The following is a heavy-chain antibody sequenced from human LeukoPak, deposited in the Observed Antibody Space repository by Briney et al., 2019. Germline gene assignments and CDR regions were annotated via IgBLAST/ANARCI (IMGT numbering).Heavy chain of an antibody. V-gene: IGHV3-30-3*01. Sequence: GRSLRLSCAASGFTFSSYAMHWVRQAPGKGLEWVAVISYDGSYKYYSDSVKGRFTISRDNSKNTLYLQMNSLRAEDTAVYYCARTGIAVAGIDYWGQGTLVTVSS. CDR2: ISYDGSYK. J-gene: IGHJ4*02. D-gene: IGHD6-19*01. CDR1: GFTFSSYA. CDR3: ARTGIAVAGIDY.